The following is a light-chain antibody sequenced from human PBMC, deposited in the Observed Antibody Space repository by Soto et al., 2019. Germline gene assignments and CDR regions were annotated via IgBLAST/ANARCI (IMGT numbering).Light chain of an antibody. CDR1: QSGSSSY. Sequence: VLRQSPDTMSLSPGERATLSFRSIQSGSSSYLAWYHQRPGQAPRLLIYDASNRATGIPARFSGSGSGTDFTLTISSLEPEDFAVYSCQQRSNWPPGVTFGQGTRLEI. J-gene: IGKJ5*01. V-gene: IGKV3-11*01. CDR3: QQRSNWPPGVT. CDR2: DAS.